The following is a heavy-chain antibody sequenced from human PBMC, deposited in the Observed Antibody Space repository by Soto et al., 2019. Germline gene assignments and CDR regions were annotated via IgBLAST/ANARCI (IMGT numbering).Heavy chain of an antibody. CDR2: INPNSGGT. Sequence: ASVKVSCKASGYRFAGYYVQWVRQAPGQGLEWMGWINPNSGGTNYAQNFQGLVSMIRDMSSSTAYMDLSSLRSDDTAVYYCARAFRYGGSGYYFDYWGQGTPVTVSS. CDR3: ARAFRYGGSGYYFDY. V-gene: IGHV1-2*04. CDR1: GYRFAGYY. D-gene: IGHD3-22*01. J-gene: IGHJ4*02.